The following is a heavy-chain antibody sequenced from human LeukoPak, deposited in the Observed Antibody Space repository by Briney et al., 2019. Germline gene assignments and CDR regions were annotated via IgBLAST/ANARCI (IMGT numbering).Heavy chain of an antibody. Sequence: ASVKVSCKASGYTFTSYYMHWVRQAPGQGLEWMGIINPSGGSTSYAQKFQGRVTMTRDMSTSTVYMELSSLRSEDTAVYYSASDRGCSSTSCYTNLDYWGQGTLVTVSS. CDR2: INPSGGST. J-gene: IGHJ4*02. CDR1: GYTFTSYY. D-gene: IGHD2-2*02. V-gene: IGHV1-46*01. CDR3: ASDRGCSSTSCYTNLDY.